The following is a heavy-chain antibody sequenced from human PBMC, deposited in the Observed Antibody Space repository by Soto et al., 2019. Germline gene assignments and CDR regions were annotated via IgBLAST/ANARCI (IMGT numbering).Heavy chain of an antibody. CDR3: ARVFSDSSSFFDP. Sequence: SETLSLTCAVYGGSFSGYYWNWIRQPPGKGLEWIGEINHSGSTNYNPSLKSRVTISVDTSKNQFSLKLSSVTAADTAVYYCARVFSDSSSFFDPWGQGTLVTVSS. CDR2: INHSGST. D-gene: IGHD6-13*01. V-gene: IGHV4-34*01. J-gene: IGHJ5*02. CDR1: GGSFSGYY.